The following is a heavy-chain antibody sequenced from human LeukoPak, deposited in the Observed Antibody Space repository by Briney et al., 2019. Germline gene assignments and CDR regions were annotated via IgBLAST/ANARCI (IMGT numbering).Heavy chain of an antibody. CDR1: GFTFSSYG. J-gene: IGHJ4*02. D-gene: IGHD3-3*01. CDR2: IWYDGSNK. Sequence: GGSLRLSCAASGFTFSSYGMHCVRQAPGKGLECVAVIWYDGSNKYYADSVKGRFTISRDNSKSTLYLQMNSLRAEDTAVYYCANTIFGVVTTYWGQGTLVTVSS. CDR3: ANTIFGVVTTY. V-gene: IGHV3-33*06.